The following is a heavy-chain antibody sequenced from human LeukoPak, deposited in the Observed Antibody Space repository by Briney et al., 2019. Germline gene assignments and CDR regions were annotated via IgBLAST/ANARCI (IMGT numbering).Heavy chain of an antibody. D-gene: IGHD6-19*01. CDR3: ARLTPSSGCYDS. Sequence: PSETLSLTCTVSGGSISSYYWSWIRQPPGKGLEWIRHIYYSGGTTYNPSLKSRVTMSVDTSKNQFSLKLNSVTAADTAIYYCARLTPSSGCYDSWGQGTLVTVSS. CDR2: IYYSGGT. V-gene: IGHV4-59*01. J-gene: IGHJ4*02. CDR1: GGSISSYY.